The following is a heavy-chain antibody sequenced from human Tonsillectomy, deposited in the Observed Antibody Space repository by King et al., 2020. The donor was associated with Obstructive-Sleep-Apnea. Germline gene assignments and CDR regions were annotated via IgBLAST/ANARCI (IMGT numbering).Heavy chain of an antibody. J-gene: IGHJ4*02. V-gene: IGHV5-51*01. CDR3: AGGYDRNYFYS. D-gene: IGHD5-12*01. Sequence: VQLVESGAEVKEPGESLKISCKGSGYTFTTYWIGWVRQMPGKGLEWMGIIYPRDSDTRYSPSFQGQVTISVDKSISTAYLQVSSLKASDTAMYYCAGGYDRNYFYSWGQGTLVTVSS. CDR1: GYTFTTYW. CDR2: IYPRDSDT.